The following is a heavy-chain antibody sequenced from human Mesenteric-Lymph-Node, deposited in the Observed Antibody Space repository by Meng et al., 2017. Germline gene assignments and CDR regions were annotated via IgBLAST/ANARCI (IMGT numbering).Heavy chain of an antibody. CDR3: ARGPLVRGVIHY. V-gene: IGHV4-31*03. Sequence: QVQLQESGPGLVKPSQTLSLTCTVSGGSISSGGFYWSWIRQHPGKGLEWIGYIYYSGSTYYNPSLRSRVAISVDTSKSQFSLKLSSVTAADTAMYYCARGPLVRGVIHYWGQGTLVTVSS. D-gene: IGHD3-10*01. J-gene: IGHJ4*02. CDR1: GGSISSGGFY. CDR2: IYYSGST.